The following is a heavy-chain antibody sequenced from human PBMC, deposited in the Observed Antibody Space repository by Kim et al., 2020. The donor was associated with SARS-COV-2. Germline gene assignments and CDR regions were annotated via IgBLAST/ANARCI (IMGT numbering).Heavy chain of an antibody. CDR1: GFTFSSYG. D-gene: IGHD3-3*01. CDR3: ARVTPGFYDFWSGTDV. V-gene: IGHV3-33*01. Sequence: GGSLRLSCAASGFTFSSYGMHWVRQAPGKGLEWVAVIWYDGSNKYYADSVKGRFTISRDNSKNTLYLQMNSLRAEDTAVYYCARVTPGFYDFWSGTDVWGQGATVTDS. J-gene: IGHJ6*01. CDR2: IWYDGSNK.